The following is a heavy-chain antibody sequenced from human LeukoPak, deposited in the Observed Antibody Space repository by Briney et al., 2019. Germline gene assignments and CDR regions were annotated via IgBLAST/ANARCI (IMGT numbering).Heavy chain of an antibody. D-gene: IGHD3-22*01. Sequence: PSETLSLTCTVSGGSISSYYWSWIRQPPGKGLEWIGYIYYSGSTNYNPSLKSRVTISVDTSNNQFSLKLSSVTTADTAVYYCARGLVYYYDSRAPAFDIWGQGTMVTVSS. J-gene: IGHJ3*02. V-gene: IGHV4-59*01. CDR2: IYYSGST. CDR1: GGSISSYY. CDR3: ARGLVYYYDSRAPAFDI.